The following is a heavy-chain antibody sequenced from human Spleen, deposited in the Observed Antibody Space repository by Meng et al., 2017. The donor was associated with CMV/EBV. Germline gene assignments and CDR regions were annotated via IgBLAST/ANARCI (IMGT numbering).Heavy chain of an antibody. CDR1: FTFSSYP. CDR2: VSYDGRNT. J-gene: IGHJ4*02. D-gene: IGHD6-19*01. Sequence: FTFSSYPMHWVRQAPGRGLEWVAVVSYDGRNTFYADSVKGRFTISRDNSNNTLYLQMNSLRSQDTAVYYCARDPESPFSSGWYGVCWGQGTLVTVSS. CDR3: ARDPESPFSSGWYGVC. V-gene: IGHV3-30*04.